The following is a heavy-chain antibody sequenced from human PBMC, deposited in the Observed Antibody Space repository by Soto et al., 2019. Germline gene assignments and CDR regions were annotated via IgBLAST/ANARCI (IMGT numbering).Heavy chain of an antibody. CDR3: ARERGRWSIAARNSGMDV. Sequence: ASVKVSCKASGYTYTGYYMHWLRQAPGQGLEWMGWINPNSGGTNYAQKFQGWVTMTRDTSISTAYMELSRLRSDDTAVYYCARERGRWSIAARNSGMDVWGQGTTVTVSS. CDR2: INPNSGGT. CDR1: GYTYTGYY. V-gene: IGHV1-2*04. D-gene: IGHD6-6*01. J-gene: IGHJ6*02.